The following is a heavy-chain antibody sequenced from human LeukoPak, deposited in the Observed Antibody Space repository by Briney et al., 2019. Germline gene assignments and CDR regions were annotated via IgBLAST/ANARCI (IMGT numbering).Heavy chain of an antibody. CDR1: GYTFTSYA. V-gene: IGHV1-3*01. CDR2: MNAGNGNT. CDR3: ARGGESGSYWEAERDFDY. J-gene: IGHJ4*02. D-gene: IGHD1-26*01. Sequence: ASVKISCKASGYTFTSYAMHWVRQAPGQRLEWMGWMNAGNGNTKYSQKFQGRVTITRDTSTSTAYMELSSLRSEDTAVYYCARGGESGSYWEAERDFDYWGQGTLVTVSS.